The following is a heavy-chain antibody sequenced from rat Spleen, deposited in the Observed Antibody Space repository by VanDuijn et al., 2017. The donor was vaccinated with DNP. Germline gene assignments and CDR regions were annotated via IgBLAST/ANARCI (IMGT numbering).Heavy chain of an antibody. CDR2: ISYDGRNT. V-gene: IGHV5-7*01. CDR1: GFTFSDYN. CDR3: TRRDSSLLLHGFFDY. Sequence: EVQLVESGGGLVQPGRSLKLSCAASGFTFSDYNMGWVRQAPKKGLEWVASISYDGRNTYYGDSVKGRFTISRDNGKTTLYLQMDSLRSEDTATYYCTRRDSSLLLHGFFDYWGQGVMVTVSS. J-gene: IGHJ2*01. D-gene: IGHD1-1*01.